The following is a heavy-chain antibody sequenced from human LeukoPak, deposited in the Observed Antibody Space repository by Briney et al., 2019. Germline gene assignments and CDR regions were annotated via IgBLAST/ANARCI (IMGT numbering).Heavy chain of an antibody. J-gene: IGHJ5*02. Sequence: SVKVSCKASRGTFSSYTISWVRQAPGQGLEWMGGIIPIFGTANYAQKFQGRVTITADESTSTAYMELSSLRSEDTAVYYCARDSSSWYRWFDPWGQGTLVTVSS. CDR1: RGTFSSYT. D-gene: IGHD6-13*01. CDR2: IIPIFGTA. CDR3: ARDSSSWYRWFDP. V-gene: IGHV1-69*13.